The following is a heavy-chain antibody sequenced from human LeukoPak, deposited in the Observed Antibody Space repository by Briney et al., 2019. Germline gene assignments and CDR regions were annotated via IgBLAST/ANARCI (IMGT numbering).Heavy chain of an antibody. D-gene: IGHD6-13*01. J-gene: IGHJ4*02. V-gene: IGHV1-2*02. CDR1: GYTFTGYY. CDR3: ARDEQQLEHIAY. Sequence: ASVKVSCKASGYTFTGYYIHWVRQAPGQGLEWMGWINPNSGGTNYAQKFQGRVTMTRDTSISTAYMELTRLRSDDTAVYYCARDEQQLEHIAYWGQGTLVTVSP. CDR2: INPNSGGT.